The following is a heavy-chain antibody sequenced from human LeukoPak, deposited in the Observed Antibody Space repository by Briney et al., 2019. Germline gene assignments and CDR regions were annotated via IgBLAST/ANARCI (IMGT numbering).Heavy chain of an antibody. J-gene: IGHJ4*02. CDR3: ASSDCSGGSCYYDY. CDR2: ISSSGSTI. Sequence: PGGSLRLSCAASGFTFSSYEMNWVRQAPGKGLEWVSYISSSGSTIYYADSVKGRFTISRDNAKNSLYLQMNSLRAEDTAVYYCASSDCSGGSCYYDYWGQGTLVTVSS. CDR1: GFTFSSYE. V-gene: IGHV3-48*03. D-gene: IGHD2-15*01.